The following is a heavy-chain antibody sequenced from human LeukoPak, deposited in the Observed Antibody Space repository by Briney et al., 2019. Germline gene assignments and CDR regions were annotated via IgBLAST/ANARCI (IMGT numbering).Heavy chain of an antibody. CDR1: GGTFSSYA. CDR3: ARAAGPRYCSSTSCRNDYYYGMDV. D-gene: IGHD2-2*01. Sequence: ASVKVSCKASGGTFSSYAISWVRQAPGQGLEWMGGIIPIFGTANYAQKFQGRVTITANKSTSTAYMELSSLRSKDTAVYYCARAAGPRYCSSTSCRNDYYYGMDVWGKGTTVTVSS. V-gene: IGHV1-69*06. J-gene: IGHJ6*04. CDR2: IIPIFGTA.